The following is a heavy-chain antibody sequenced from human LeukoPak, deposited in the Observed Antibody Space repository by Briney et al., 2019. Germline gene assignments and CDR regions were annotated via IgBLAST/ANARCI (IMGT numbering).Heavy chain of an antibody. V-gene: IGHV4-4*07. CDR1: GYSISSGYY. CDR3: ARDSRGIAAAGIYYYYYMDV. CDR2: IYTSGST. Sequence: SETLSLTCTVSGYSISSGYYWSWIRQPAGKGLEWIGRIYTSGSTNYNPSLKSRVTMSVDTSKNQFSLKLSSVTAADTAVYYCARDSRGIAAAGIYYYYYMDVWGKGTTVTVSS. J-gene: IGHJ6*03. D-gene: IGHD6-13*01.